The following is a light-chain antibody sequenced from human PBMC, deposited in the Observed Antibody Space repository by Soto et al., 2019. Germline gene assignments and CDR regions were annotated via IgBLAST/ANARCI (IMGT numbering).Light chain of an antibody. CDR1: QNINSW. Sequence: DIQMTQSPSTLSASVGDRVTITCRASQNINSWLAWYQQKPGKAPNLLIYKASTLESGVPSRFSGSGSGTEYTLTISCLQPDDFATYYCQQYNSYSLFTCGPGTKVDIK. J-gene: IGKJ3*01. CDR2: KAS. CDR3: QQYNSYSLFT. V-gene: IGKV1-5*03.